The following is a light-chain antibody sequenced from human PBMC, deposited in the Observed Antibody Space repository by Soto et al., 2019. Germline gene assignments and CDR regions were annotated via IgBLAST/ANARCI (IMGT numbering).Light chain of an antibody. J-gene: IGKJ4*01. Sequence: DIQMTQSPSSVSASVGDRVTITCRASQGISSWLAWYQQKPGKAPKLLIYAASSLQSGVPSRFSGRGSGTDVTIATSNLQPEDFATDYCLQAKSFPLTFGGGTQVEIK. CDR3: LQAKSFPLT. V-gene: IGKV1-12*01. CDR1: QGISSW. CDR2: AAS.